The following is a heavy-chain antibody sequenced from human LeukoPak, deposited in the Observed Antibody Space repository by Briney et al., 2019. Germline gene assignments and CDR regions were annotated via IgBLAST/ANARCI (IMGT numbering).Heavy chain of an antibody. J-gene: IGHJ6*02. CDR2: IKEDGSEK. Sequence: GGSLRLSCGASRFTFSNYWMSWVRQAPGKGLEWVANIKEDGSEKDYVDSVKGRFTISRDNAKNSLYLQMNSLRAEDTAVYYCAKTRGEYNYYAMDVWGQGTTVTVSS. CDR3: AKTRGEYNYYAMDV. D-gene: IGHD2/OR15-2a*01. CDR1: RFTFSNYW. V-gene: IGHV3-7*03.